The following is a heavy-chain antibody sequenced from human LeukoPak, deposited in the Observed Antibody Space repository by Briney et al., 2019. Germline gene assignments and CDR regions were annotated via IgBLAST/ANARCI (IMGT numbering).Heavy chain of an antibody. J-gene: IGHJ6*03. V-gene: IGHV1-69*05. D-gene: IGHD2-2*01. Sequence: ASVKVSCKASGGTFSSYAISWVRQAPGQGLEWMGGIIPIIGTANYAQKFQGRVTITTDESTSTAYMELSSLRSEDTAVYYCARDRGYCSSTSCYYYYYYYMDVWGKGTTVTVSS. CDR3: ARDRGYCSSTSCYYYYYYYMDV. CDR2: IIPIIGTA. CDR1: GGTFSSYA.